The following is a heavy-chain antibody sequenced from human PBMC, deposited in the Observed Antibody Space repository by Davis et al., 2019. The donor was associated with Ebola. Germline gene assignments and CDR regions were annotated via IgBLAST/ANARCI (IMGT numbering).Heavy chain of an antibody. D-gene: IGHD3-3*01. CDR3: ARAEFLEWSELDY. J-gene: IGHJ4*02. CDR2: IYYSGST. Sequence: LRLSCTVSGGSISSYYWSWIRQPPGKGLEWIGYIYYSGSTNYNPSLKSRVTISVDTSKNQFSLKLSSVTAADTAVYYCARAEFLEWSELDYWGQGTLVTVSS. V-gene: IGHV4-59*12. CDR1: GGSISSYY.